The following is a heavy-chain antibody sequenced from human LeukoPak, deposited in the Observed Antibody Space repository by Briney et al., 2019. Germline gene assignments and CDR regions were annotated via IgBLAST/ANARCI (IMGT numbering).Heavy chain of an antibody. V-gene: IGHV4-59*01. Sequence: SETLSRTCTVSGGSISSYYWSWIRQPPGKGLEWIGYIYYSGSTNYNPSLKSRVTISVDTSKNQFSLRLSSVTAADTAVYYCARDNRFDPWGQGTLVTVSS. J-gene: IGHJ5*02. CDR2: IYYSGST. CDR1: GGSISSYY. CDR3: ARDNRFDP.